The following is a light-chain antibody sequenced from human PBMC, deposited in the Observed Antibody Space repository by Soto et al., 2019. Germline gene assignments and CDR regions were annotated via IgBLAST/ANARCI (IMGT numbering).Light chain of an antibody. CDR2: EVS. CDR3: SSYTSSRTLV. J-gene: IGLJ1*01. V-gene: IGLV2-14*01. Sequence: QSALTEPAAVYGCRGQSITISCTGTVSDLGYNYVSWFQQHPGKAPKLLIFEVSNRPSGASNRFSGSKSCSAASLTISGLRAEDEADYYCSSYTSSRTLVFGTGTKVTVL. CDR1: VSDLGYNY.